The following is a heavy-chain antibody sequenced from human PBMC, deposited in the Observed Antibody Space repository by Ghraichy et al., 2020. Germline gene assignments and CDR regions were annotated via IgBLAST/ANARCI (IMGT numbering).Heavy chain of an antibody. D-gene: IGHD2-15*01. CDR1: GYTFTGYY. Sequence: ASVKVSCKASGYTFTGYYMHWVRQAPGQGLEWMGWINPNSGGTNYAQKFQGRVTMTRDTSISTAYMELSRLRSDDTAVYYCARDSIGVVVAATGYWGQGTLVTVSS. CDR2: INPNSGGT. J-gene: IGHJ4*02. CDR3: ARDSIGVVVAATGY. V-gene: IGHV1-2*02.